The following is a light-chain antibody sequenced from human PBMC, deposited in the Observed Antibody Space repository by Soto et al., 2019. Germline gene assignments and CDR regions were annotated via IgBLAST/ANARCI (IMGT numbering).Light chain of an antibody. Sequence: EIVMTQSPATLSVSPGGRVTLSCRASQSVNSKVAWYQQKPGQAPRLLIYGASTRATGIPDRFSGSGSGTDLTITIRSLQPEDVETYYGQQSYSTPITFGQGTRLEIK. V-gene: IGKV3D-15*01. CDR2: GAS. J-gene: IGKJ5*01. CDR1: QSVNSK. CDR3: QQSYSTPIT.